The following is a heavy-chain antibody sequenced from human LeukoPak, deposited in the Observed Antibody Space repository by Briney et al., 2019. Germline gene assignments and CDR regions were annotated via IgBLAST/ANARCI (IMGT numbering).Heavy chain of an antibody. CDR2: LYSTGYT. CDR3: AREKREGLWFGELFRFQYCGLDV. V-gene: IGHV3-53*01. CDR1: GFTVSSSY. D-gene: IGHD3-10*01. J-gene: IGHJ6*02. Sequence: PGGSLRLSCAASGFTVSSSYMSWVRQAPGEGLEWVSVLYSTGYTYYADSVKGRFIISRDNSKNTLYLQMNNLRADDTGVYYCAREKREGLWFGELFRFQYCGLDVWGQGTTVVVSS.